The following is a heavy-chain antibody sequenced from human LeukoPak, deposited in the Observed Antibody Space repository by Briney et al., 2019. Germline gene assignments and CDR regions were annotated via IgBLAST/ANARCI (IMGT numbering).Heavy chain of an antibody. V-gene: IGHV1-69*05. CDR3: AKARAAPRPYCTNGVCYTLEGFDY. D-gene: IGHD2-8*01. J-gene: IGHJ4*02. CDR1: GGTFSSYA. Sequence: SVKVSCKASGGTFSSYAISWVRQAPGQGLEWMGRIIPIFGTANYAQKFRGRVTITTDESTSTAYMELSSLRSEDTAVYYCAKARAAPRPYCTNGVCYTLEGFDYWGQGTLVTVSS. CDR2: IIPIFGTA.